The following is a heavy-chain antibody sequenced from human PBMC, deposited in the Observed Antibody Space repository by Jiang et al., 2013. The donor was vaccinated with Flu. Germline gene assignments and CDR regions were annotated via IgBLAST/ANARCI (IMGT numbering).Heavy chain of an antibody. D-gene: IGHD3-16*01. Sequence: SGAEVKKPGASVKVSCKASGYTFTGNFIHWVRQAPGQGLEWMGWVNPKSGGTNYAQMFKARVTMTSDTSSTTAYMELNRLTSDDAAVYYCARDSSELGGDYGMDVWGQGTTVTVSS. J-gene: IGHJ6*02. CDR3: ARDSSELGGDYGMDV. V-gene: IGHV1-2*02. CDR1: GYTFTGNF. CDR2: VNPKSGGT.